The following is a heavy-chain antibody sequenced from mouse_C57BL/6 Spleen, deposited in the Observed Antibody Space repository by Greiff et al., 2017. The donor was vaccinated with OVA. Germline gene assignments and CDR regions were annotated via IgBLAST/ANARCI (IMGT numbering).Heavy chain of an antibody. CDR2: IDPNSGGT. CDR1: GYTFTSYW. V-gene: IGHV1-72*01. D-gene: IGHD1-1*01. J-gene: IGHJ1*03. CDR3: ATITTVVATYWYFDV. Sequence: VQMQQPGAELVKPGASVKLSCKASGYTFTSYWMHWVKQRPGRGLEWIGRIDPNSGGTKYNEKFKSKATLTVDKPSSTAYMQLSSLTSEDSAVYYCATITTVVATYWYFDVWGTGTTVTVSS.